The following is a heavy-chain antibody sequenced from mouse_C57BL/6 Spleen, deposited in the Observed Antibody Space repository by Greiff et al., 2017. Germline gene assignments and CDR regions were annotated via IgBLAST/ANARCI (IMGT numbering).Heavy chain of an antibody. CDR3: ARGMPADY. CDR2: IDPSDSYT. V-gene: IGHV1-69*01. CDR1: GYTFTSYW. J-gene: IGHJ2*01. Sequence: QVQLQQPGAELVMPGASVKLSCKASGYTFTSYWMHWVKQRPGQGLEWIGEIDPSDSYTNYTQKFKGKSTLTVDKSSSTAYMQLSSLTSEDSAVYYCARGMPADYWGQGTTLTVSS.